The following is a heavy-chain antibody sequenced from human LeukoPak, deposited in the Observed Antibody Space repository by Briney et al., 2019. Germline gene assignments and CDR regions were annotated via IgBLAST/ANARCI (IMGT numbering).Heavy chain of an antibody. V-gene: IGHV1-69*01. CDR1: GGSFSSYA. CDR3: ARDQGGSLDY. J-gene: IGHJ4*02. CDR2: IIPIFGTV. Sequence: ASVKVSCKASGGSFSSYAISWVRQAPGQGLEWMGGIIPIFGTVNYARKFQGRVTITADESTSTAYMELSSLRSEDTAVYYCARDQGGSLDYWGQGTLVTVSS. D-gene: IGHD1-26*01.